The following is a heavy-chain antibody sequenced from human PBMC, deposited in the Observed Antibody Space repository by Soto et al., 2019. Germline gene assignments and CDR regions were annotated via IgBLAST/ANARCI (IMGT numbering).Heavy chain of an antibody. V-gene: IGHV1-46*03. CDR2: INPSGGST. D-gene: IGHD2-2*01. CDR3: ARDNRQRQLLLY. Sequence: GASVEVCCKASGYTLASYYMRWVRQAPGQGLEWMGIINPSGGSTSYAQKFQGRVTMTRDTSTSTVYMELSSLRSEDTAVYYCARDNRQRQLLLYWGQGTLVTSPQ. CDR1: GYTLASYY. J-gene: IGHJ4*02.